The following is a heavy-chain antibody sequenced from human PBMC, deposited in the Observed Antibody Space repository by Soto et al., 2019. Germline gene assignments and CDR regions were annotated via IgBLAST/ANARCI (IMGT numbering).Heavy chain of an antibody. CDR2: IYYSGST. V-gene: IGHV4-34*01. J-gene: IGHJ4*02. D-gene: IGHD2-15*01. CDR3: QWCDF. CDR1: GGSFSGYY. Sequence: ASETLSPTCAVYGGSFSGYYWSWIRQPPGKGLEWIGSIYYSGSTYYNPSLKSRVTISVDTSKSQISLRLTSVTAADSAVYYCQWCDFWGQGTRVTVSS.